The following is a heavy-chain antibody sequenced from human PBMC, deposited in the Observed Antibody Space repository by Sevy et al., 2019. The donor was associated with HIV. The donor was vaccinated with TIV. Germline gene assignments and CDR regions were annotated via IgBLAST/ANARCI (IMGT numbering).Heavy chain of an antibody. V-gene: IGHV3-33*08. Sequence: GGSLRLSCAASGFIFTNYGMHWVRQAPGKGLEWVAVIWYDGTNREYADSVKGRFTISRDNSKNTLYLQMNSLRVEDTAVYYCAREDIRVAGIGYYFHSWGQGTLVTVSS. CDR3: AREDIRVAGIGYYFHS. CDR1: GFIFTNYG. J-gene: IGHJ4*02. CDR2: IWYDGTNR. D-gene: IGHD6-19*01.